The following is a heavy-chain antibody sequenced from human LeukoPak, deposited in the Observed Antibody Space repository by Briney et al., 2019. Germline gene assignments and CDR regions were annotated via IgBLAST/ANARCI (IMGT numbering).Heavy chain of an antibody. CDR3: ARAAAAGPFDY. J-gene: IGHJ4*02. Sequence: GGTLRLSCAASGFTFSSNYMSWVRQAPGKGLEWVSVIYSGGSNYYADSVKGRFTISRDSSKNTLYLQMTSLRAEDTAVYYCARAAAAGPFDYWGQGTLVTVSS. D-gene: IGHD6-13*01. CDR1: GFTFSSNY. CDR2: IYSGGSN. V-gene: IGHV3-66*01.